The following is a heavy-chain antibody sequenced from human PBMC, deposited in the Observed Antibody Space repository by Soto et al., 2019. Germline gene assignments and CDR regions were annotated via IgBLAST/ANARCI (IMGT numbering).Heavy chain of an antibody. J-gene: IGHJ4*02. CDR1: GYTFTGNY. CDR3: AREFTSSRFDY. CDR2: INPNTGVT. Sequence: QVQLVQSGAEVKRPGASVKVSCKASGYTFTGNYMHWVRQAPGQGPEWMGWINPNTGVTHYAHKFQGWVTMTRDTSTSTAYMELRSLKFDDTAVYYCAREFTSSRFDYWGQGSLVTVPS. V-gene: IGHV1-2*04. D-gene: IGHD2-2*01.